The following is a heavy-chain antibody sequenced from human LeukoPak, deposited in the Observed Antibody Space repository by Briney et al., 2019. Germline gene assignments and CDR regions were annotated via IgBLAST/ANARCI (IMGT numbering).Heavy chain of an antibody. CDR3: ARGPLVVAATPPEGY. Sequence: ASVKVSCKASGYTFTGYYIHWVRQAPGQGLEWMGWINPNSGGTNYAQKFQGRVTMTRDTSISTAYMELSRLRSDDTAVYYCARGPLVVAATPPEGYWGQGTLVTVSS. V-gene: IGHV1-2*02. CDR2: INPNSGGT. D-gene: IGHD2-15*01. J-gene: IGHJ4*02. CDR1: GYTFTGYY.